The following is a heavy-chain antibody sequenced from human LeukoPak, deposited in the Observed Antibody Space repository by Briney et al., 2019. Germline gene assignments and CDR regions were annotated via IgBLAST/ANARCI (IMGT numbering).Heavy chain of an antibody. CDR3: AKTHLTVPLDY. D-gene: IGHD3-9*01. J-gene: IGHJ4*02. CDR2: ISTSGNSI. CDR1: GFTFSSYE. Sequence: PGGSLRLSCAASGFTFSSYEMNWVRQAPGKGLEWVSYISTSGNSIYYADSVKGRFTISRDNSKNTLYLQMNSLSAEDTAVYYCAKTHLTVPLDYWGQGTLVTVSS. V-gene: IGHV3-48*03.